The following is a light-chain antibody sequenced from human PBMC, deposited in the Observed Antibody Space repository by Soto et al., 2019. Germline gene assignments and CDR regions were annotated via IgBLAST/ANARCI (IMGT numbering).Light chain of an antibody. CDR1: ISNIGGNT. J-gene: IGLJ3*02. V-gene: IGLV1-44*01. Sequence: QSVLTQPPSTSGTPGQRVTISCSGTISNIGGNTVNWYQHVPGSAPKLLIYRDDQRPSGVPDRFSGSKSATSASLAITGLQAEDEADYYCQAYDYSLTASVFGGGTKLTVL. CDR3: QAYDYSLTASV. CDR2: RDD.